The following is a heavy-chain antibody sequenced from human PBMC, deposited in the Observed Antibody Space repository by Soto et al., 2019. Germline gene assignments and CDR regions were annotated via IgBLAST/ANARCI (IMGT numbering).Heavy chain of an antibody. J-gene: IGHJ4*02. CDR3: ARDQSREVPAEI. CDR1: GFTFSSYS. Sequence: PGGSLRLSCAASGFTFSSYSMNWVRQAPGKGLEWVSSISSSSSYIYYADSVKGRFTISRDNAKNSLYLQMNSLRAEDTAVYYCARDQSREVPAEIWGQGTLVTVSS. CDR2: ISSSSSYI. V-gene: IGHV3-21*01. D-gene: IGHD2-2*01.